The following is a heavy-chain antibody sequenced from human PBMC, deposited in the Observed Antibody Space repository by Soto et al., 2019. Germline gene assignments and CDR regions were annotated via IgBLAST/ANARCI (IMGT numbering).Heavy chain of an antibody. Sequence: QVQLQESGPGLVKPSETLSLTCTVSGGSISSYYWSWIRQPPGKGLEWIGYIYYSGSTNYNPSLKSRVTIAVDTSKHQFPRKLSSVTAADTAVYYCARGFFSGDYSKYYFDYWGQGTLVTVSS. V-gene: IGHV4-59*01. D-gene: IGHD4-17*01. CDR1: GGSISSYY. CDR2: IYYSGST. J-gene: IGHJ4*02. CDR3: ARGFFSGDYSKYYFDY.